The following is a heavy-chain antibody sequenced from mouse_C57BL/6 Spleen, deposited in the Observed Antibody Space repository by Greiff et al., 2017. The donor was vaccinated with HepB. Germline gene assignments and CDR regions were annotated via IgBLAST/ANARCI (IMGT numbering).Heavy chain of an antibody. CDR1: GFNIKDDY. Sequence: VQLQQSGAELVRPGASVKLSCTASGFNIKDDYMHWVKQRPEQGLEWIGWIDPENGDTEYASKFQGKATITADTSSNTAYLQLSSLTSEDTAVYYCTTPPSYYSNYYAMDYWGQGTSVTVSS. CDR3: TTPPSYYSNYYAMDY. D-gene: IGHD2-5*01. V-gene: IGHV14-4*01. J-gene: IGHJ4*01. CDR2: IDPENGDT.